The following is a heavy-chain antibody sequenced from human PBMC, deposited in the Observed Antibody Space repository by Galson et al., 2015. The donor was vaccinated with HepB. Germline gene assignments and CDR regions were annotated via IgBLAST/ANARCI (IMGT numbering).Heavy chain of an antibody. CDR1: GFTFSDYY. Sequence: SLRLSCAASGFTFSDYYMSWIRQAPGKGLEWVSYINSSGSTIYYADSVKGRFTISRDNAKNSLYLQMNSLRAEDTAVYYCAKERERITGTCDYWGQGTLVTVSS. J-gene: IGHJ4*02. CDR3: AKERERITGTCDY. D-gene: IGHD1-20*01. V-gene: IGHV3-11*01. CDR2: INSSGSTI.